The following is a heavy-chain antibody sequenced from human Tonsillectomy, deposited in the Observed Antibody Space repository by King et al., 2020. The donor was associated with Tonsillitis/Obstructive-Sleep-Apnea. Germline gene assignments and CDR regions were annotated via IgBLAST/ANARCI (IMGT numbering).Heavy chain of an antibody. D-gene: IGHD2-2*01. Sequence: DVQLVESGGGLVQPGRSLRLSCAASGFTFDDYAMHWVRQAPGKGLEWVSGISWNSGIILYADSVKGRFTISRDSAKNFLYLQMNSLGAEDTAFYYCTKVERQYCSTSSCQFDYWGQGTLVAVSS. CDR3: TKVERQYCSTSSCQFDY. J-gene: IGHJ4*02. CDR2: ISWNSGII. V-gene: IGHV3-9*01. CDR1: GFTFDDYA.